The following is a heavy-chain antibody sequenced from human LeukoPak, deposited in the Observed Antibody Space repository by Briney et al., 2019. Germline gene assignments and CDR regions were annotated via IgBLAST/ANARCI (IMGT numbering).Heavy chain of an antibody. Sequence: GGSLRLSCAASGFTFSRYWMSWVRQTPRKGLEWVANIKQDGSEAYYVDSMKGRLTISRDNARNSLYLQMNSLRAEDTAVYYCARDKGDYDTSGSLFIFGGQGTLVTVSS. CDR1: GFTFSRYW. D-gene: IGHD3-22*01. CDR2: IKQDGSEA. J-gene: IGHJ4*02. CDR3: ARDKGDYDTSGSLFIF. V-gene: IGHV3-7*03.